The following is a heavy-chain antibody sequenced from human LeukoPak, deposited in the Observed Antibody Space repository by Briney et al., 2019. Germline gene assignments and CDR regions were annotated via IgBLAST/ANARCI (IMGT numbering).Heavy chain of an antibody. CDR2: IGGGDT. V-gene: IGHV3-23*01. J-gene: IGHJ4*02. D-gene: IGHD1-1*01. Sequence: GGSPRLSCAGSGFTFSIHAMSWVRQAPGKGLEWVSTIGGGDTYYADSVKGRFTISRDDSQSTVHLQMNSLRAEDTAAYYCAKDWIPYNRVFDCFDFWGQGTLVTVSS. CDR1: GFTFSIHA. CDR3: AKDWIPYNRVFDCFDF.